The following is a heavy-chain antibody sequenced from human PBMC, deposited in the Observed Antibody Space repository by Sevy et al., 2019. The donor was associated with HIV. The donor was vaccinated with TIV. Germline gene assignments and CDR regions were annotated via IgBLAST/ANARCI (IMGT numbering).Heavy chain of an antibody. CDR1: GDSVSSSSAA. CDR2: TYYRSKWYS. Sequence: SQTLSLTCAISGDSVSSSSAAWNWFRQSPSRGLEWLGRTYYRSKWYSEYEVSVKGRVTINPDTSKIQFSLHLESVTPEDTAVYFCARGDELNSYYYGMDVWGQGTTVTVSS. D-gene: IGHD1-7*01. V-gene: IGHV6-1*01. J-gene: IGHJ6*02. CDR3: ARGDELNSYYYGMDV.